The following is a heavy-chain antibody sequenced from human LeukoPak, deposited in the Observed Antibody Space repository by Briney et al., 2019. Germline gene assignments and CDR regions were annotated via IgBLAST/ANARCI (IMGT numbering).Heavy chain of an antibody. D-gene: IGHD6-13*01. J-gene: IGHJ5*02. CDR2: ISYDGGDP. CDR1: GFTLSSYW. CDR3: ARGYSSRLYNWLDP. Sequence: GGSLRLSCAASGFTLSSYWMHWVRQAPEKGLVWVSRISYDGGDPSYADSVKGRFTISRDNAKNTLYLQMNSLTAEDTAVYYCARGYSSRLYNWLDPWGQGTLVTVSS. V-gene: IGHV3-74*01.